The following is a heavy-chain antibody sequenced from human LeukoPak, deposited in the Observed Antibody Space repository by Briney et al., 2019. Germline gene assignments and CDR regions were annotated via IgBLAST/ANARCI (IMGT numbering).Heavy chain of an antibody. Sequence: SETLSLTCTVSGGSISSSSYYWGWIRQPPGKGLEWIGSIYYSGSTYYNPSLKSRVTISVDTSKNQFSLKLSSVTAADTAVYYCAAHDSSGYYSRGFDYWGQGTLVTVSS. CDR3: AAHDSSGYYSRGFDY. J-gene: IGHJ4*02. V-gene: IGHV4-39*01. CDR1: GGSISSSSYY. D-gene: IGHD3-22*01. CDR2: IYYSGST.